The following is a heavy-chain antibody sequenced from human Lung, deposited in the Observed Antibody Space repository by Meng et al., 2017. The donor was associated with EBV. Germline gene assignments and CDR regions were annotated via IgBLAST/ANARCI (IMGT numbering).Heavy chain of an antibody. D-gene: IGHD3-16*01. CDR3: AREGLVGDLRYFDL. V-gene: IGHV1-2*06. CDR2: INPNSGGA. CDR1: AYTFAGYY. Sequence: QVQLVQSGAEVKKPGASVKVSCKASAYTFAGYYMHWVRQAPGQGLEWMGRINPNSGGANYAQKFQGRVTMTRDTSISTAHMELSRLRSDDTAVYYCAREGLVGDLRYFDLWGRGTLVTVSS. J-gene: IGHJ2*01.